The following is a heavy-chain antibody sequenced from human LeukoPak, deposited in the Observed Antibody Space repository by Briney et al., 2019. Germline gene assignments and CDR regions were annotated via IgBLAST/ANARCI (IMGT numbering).Heavy chain of an antibody. CDR2: INSDGSTT. CDR3: TSYTSGWN. V-gene: IGHV3-74*01. CDR1: ELTFNSNW. D-gene: IGHD6-19*01. Sequence: GGSLRLSCAASELTFNSNWMHWVRQAPGKGLVWVSRINSDGSTTNYADSVKGRFTISRDNAKDTLYLQMNSLRAEDTAVYYCTSYTSGWNWGQGTLVTVSS. J-gene: IGHJ4*02.